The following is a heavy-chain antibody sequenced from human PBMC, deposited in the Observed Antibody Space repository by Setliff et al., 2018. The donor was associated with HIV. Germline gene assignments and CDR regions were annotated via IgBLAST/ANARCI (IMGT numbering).Heavy chain of an antibody. J-gene: IGHJ6*03. CDR2: INHTGST. Sequence: LSLTCAFYGGSFSGYSWSWIRQPPGKGLEWIGEINHTGSTKYNPSLKSRVTISVDTSKNQFSLKLSSMTAADTAVYYCARGGTPTDMDVWGKGTTVTVSS. D-gene: IGHD1-1*01. CDR1: GGSFSGYS. CDR3: ARGGTPTDMDV. V-gene: IGHV4-34*01.